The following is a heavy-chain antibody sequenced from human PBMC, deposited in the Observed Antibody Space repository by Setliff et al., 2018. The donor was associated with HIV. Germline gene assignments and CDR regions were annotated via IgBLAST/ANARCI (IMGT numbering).Heavy chain of an antibody. Sequence: PLETLSLTCTVSDDPVSTFYWNWIRQPPGKGLEWIGFIHHTGSTVSNPSLKSRVTILMDLSRNQLSLHLASVTTADTAVHFCAPGEGVASTYYHDWGQGTQVTVSS. CDR1: DDPVSTFY. CDR2: IHHTGST. D-gene: IGHD3-3*01. V-gene: IGHV4-59*02. CDR3: APGEGVASTYYHD. J-gene: IGHJ4*01.